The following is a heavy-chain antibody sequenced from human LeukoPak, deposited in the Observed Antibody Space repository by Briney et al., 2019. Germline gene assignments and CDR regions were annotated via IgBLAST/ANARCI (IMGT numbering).Heavy chain of an antibody. V-gene: IGHV4-59*01. J-gene: IGHJ5*02. Sequence: SETLSLTCTVSGGSISSYYWSWIRQPPGKRLEWIGYIYYSGSTNYNPSLKSRVTISVDTSKNQFSLKLSSVTAADTAVYYCARFYDSSGYYYRWFDPWGQGTLVTVSS. D-gene: IGHD3-22*01. CDR2: IYYSGST. CDR1: GGSISSYY. CDR3: ARFYDSSGYYYRWFDP.